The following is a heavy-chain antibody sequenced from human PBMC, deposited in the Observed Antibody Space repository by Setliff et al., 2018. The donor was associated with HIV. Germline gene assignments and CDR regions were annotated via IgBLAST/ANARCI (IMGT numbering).Heavy chain of an antibody. Sequence: GASVKASCKASGYTFTDYYMHWLRQTPGQGLEWMGWINPNSGGTNYEQKFQGRVTMTRDTSISTAYMEVNGLKSDDTAVYYCARDYIHVFDIWGQGTMVTVSS. V-gene: IGHV1-2*02. CDR1: GYTFTDYY. J-gene: IGHJ3*02. CDR2: INPNSGGT. CDR3: ARDYIHVFDI.